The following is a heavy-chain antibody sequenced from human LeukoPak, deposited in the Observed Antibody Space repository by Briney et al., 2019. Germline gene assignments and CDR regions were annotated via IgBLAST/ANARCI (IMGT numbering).Heavy chain of an antibody. CDR2: INPNSGGT. Sequence: ASVKVSCKASGYTFSAYFMHWVRQAPGQGLEWMGWINPNSGGTNSAQKFQGRVTMTRGTSITTVYMELSSLRSDDTAVYYCARDGNFDYWGQGTPVTVSS. CDR1: GYTFSAYF. J-gene: IGHJ4*01. V-gene: IGHV1-2*02. CDR3: ARDGNFDY. D-gene: IGHD2-21*01.